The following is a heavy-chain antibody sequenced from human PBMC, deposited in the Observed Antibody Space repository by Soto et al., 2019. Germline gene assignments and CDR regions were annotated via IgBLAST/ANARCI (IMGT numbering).Heavy chain of an antibody. V-gene: IGHV3-15*01. J-gene: IGHJ4*02. CDR1: GFTFSNAW. D-gene: IGHD3-16*02. CDR2: IKSKTDGGTT. CDR3: TTEPYIWGSYLSNF. Sequence: EVQLVESGGGLVKPGGSLRLSCAASGFTFSNAWMSWVRQAPGKGLEWVGRIKSKTDGGTTDYAAPVKGRFTISRDDSKNTLYLQMNSLKTEDTAVYYCTTEPYIWGSYLSNFWGQGTLVTVSS.